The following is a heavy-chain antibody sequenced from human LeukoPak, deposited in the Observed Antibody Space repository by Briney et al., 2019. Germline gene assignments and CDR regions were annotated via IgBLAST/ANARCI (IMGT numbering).Heavy chain of an antibody. V-gene: IGHV3-11*01. CDR1: GFTFSDYY. CDR2: ISSSGSTI. CDR3: ASSSTTVVTPAKY. Sequence: GGSLRLSCAASGFTFSDYYMSWIRQAPGKGLEWVSYISSSGSTIYYADSVKGRFTISRDNAKNSLYLQMNSLRAEDTAVYYCASSSTTVVTPAKYWGQGTLVTVSS. J-gene: IGHJ4*02. D-gene: IGHD4-23*01.